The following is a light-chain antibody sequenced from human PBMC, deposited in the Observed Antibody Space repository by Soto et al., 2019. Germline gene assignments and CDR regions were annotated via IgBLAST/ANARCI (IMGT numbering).Light chain of an antibody. Sequence: DIQMTQSPSSLSASVGDRVIITCRASQSINSYLNWYQQQPGKAPKLLIYAASRLQGGVPSRFSGSGSGTDFTLTISSLQPEDLGTYYCQQGYNNPTFGQGTKVEIK. CDR1: QSINSY. V-gene: IGKV1-39*01. CDR3: QQGYNNPT. J-gene: IGKJ1*01. CDR2: AAS.